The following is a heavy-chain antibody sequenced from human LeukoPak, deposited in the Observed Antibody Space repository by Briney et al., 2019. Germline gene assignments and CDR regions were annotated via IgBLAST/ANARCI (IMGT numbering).Heavy chain of an antibody. J-gene: IGHJ5*02. CDR2: IYTSGST. CDR1: GGSISSGSYY. D-gene: IGHD2-21*01. CDR3: ARGLLRTNWFDP. V-gene: IGHV4-61*02. Sequence: SETLSLTCTVSGGSISSGSYYWSWIRQPAGKGLEWIGRIYTSGSTNYNPSLKSRVTISVDTSKNQFSLKLSSVTAADTAVYYCARGLLRTNWFDPWDQGTLVTVSS.